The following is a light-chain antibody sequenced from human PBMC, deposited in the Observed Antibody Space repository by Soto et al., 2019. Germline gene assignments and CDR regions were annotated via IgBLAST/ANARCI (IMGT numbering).Light chain of an antibody. J-gene: IGKJ4*01. V-gene: IGKV1-6*01. CDR2: SAS. CDR1: QGVRDD. CDR3: LQESNYPLT. Sequence: IQMTQSPSSLSASAGDRVTITCRASQGVRDDVGWYQQKPGKAPKLLIYSASTLQSGVPSRFSGSGSGTDFTLNISGLQPEDFATYYCLQESNYPLTFRGGTKV.